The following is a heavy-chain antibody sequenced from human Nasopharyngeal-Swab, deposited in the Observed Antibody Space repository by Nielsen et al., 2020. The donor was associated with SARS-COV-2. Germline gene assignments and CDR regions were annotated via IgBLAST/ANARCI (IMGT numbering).Heavy chain of an antibody. CDR2: IYYSGST. Sequence: ESLKISCTVSGGSISSYYWSWIRQPPGKGLEWIGYIYYSGSTNYNPSLKSRVTISVDTSKNQFSVKLSSVTAADTAVYYCARGAPMVVTSTYDYWGQGTLVTVSS. CDR3: ARGAPMVVTSTYDY. J-gene: IGHJ4*02. D-gene: IGHD4-23*01. V-gene: IGHV4-59*01. CDR1: GGSISSYY.